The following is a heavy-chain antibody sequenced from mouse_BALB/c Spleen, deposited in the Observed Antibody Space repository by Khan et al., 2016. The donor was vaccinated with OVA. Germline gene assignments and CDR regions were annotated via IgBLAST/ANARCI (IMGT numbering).Heavy chain of an antibody. CDR3: ARKDYYDYDPFPY. CDR2: ISYSGNT. J-gene: IGHJ3*01. V-gene: IGHV3-2*02. CDR1: GYSITSEFA. Sequence: EVQLLETGPGLVKPSQSLSLTCTVTGYSITSEFAWNWIRQFPGNKLEWMGYISYSGNTRYNPSLKSLISITRETSRNQFFLQLNSVTTEDTATYYCARKDYYDYDPFPYWGQGTLVTVSA. D-gene: IGHD2-4*01.